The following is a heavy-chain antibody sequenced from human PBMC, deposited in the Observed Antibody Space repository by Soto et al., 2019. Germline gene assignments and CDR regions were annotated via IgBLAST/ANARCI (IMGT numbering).Heavy chain of an antibody. Sequence: QVQLQQWGAGLLKPSETLSLTCAVYGGSYSGHYWSWIRQPPGKGLEWIGEIFHSGSTHYNPSLKSRVTISVDTSTKQISLKLSSVTATDTAVYYCAGKSDNSSSGDSSSWYPTYYYYYMDVWGKGTTVTVSS. J-gene: IGHJ6*03. V-gene: IGHV4-34*12. CDR3: AGKSDNSSSGDSSSWYPTYYYYYMDV. CDR1: GGSYSGHY. CDR2: IFHSGST. D-gene: IGHD6-13*01.